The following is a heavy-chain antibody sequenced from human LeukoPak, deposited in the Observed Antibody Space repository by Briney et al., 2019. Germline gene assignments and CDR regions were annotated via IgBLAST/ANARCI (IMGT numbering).Heavy chain of an antibody. V-gene: IGHV3-21*01. CDR3: ARDQGSYGSGSYLDY. CDR1: GFTFSSYS. D-gene: IGHD3-10*01. J-gene: IGHJ4*02. CDR2: ISSSSSYI. Sequence: SGGSLRPSCAASGFTFSSYSMNWVRQAPGKGLEWVSSISSSSSYIYYADSVKGRFTISRDNAKNSLYLQMNSLRAEDTAVYYCARDQGSYGSGSYLDYWGQGTLVTVSS.